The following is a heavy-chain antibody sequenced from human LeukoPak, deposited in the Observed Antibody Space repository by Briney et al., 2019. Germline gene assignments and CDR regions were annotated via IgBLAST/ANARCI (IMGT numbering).Heavy chain of an antibody. V-gene: IGHV1-69*05. CDR3: ARSRYYYDSSGYFIDAFDI. CDR1: GGTFISYA. CDR2: IIPIFGTA. D-gene: IGHD3-22*01. J-gene: IGHJ3*02. Sequence: ASVKVSCKASGGTFISYAISWVRQAPGQGLEWMGGIIPIFGTANYAQKFQGRVTITTDESTSTAYMELSSLRSEDTAVYYCARSRYYYDSSGYFIDAFDIWGQGTMVTVSS.